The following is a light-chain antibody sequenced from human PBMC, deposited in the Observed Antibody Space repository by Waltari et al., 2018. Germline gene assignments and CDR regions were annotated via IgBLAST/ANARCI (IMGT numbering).Light chain of an antibody. CDR2: EFS. V-gene: IGLV2-8*01. CDR1: SSDVGAYNY. Sequence: QSALTQPPSASGSPGQSVTISCTGTSSDVGAYNYVSWYQQHPDKAPHLMVFEFSQRPAGVPDRFSGSKSGNTASLTVSGLQAEDEADYYCFSYAGSNNLVFGGGTKLTVL. CDR3: FSYAGSNNLV. J-gene: IGLJ2*01.